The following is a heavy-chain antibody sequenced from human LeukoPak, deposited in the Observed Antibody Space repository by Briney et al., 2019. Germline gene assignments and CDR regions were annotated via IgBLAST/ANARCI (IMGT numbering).Heavy chain of an antibody. CDR1: GGSISSYY. Sequence: PSETLSLTCTVSGGSISSYYWSWIRQPPGKGLEWLGYIYTSGSTNYNPSLKSRVTLSVDTSKNQFSLKLSSVTAADTAVYYCARSSFGDFWNGPNYYYYYMDVWGKGTTVTVSS. CDR2: IYTSGST. J-gene: IGHJ6*03. V-gene: IGHV4-4*09. CDR3: ARSSFGDFWNGPNYYYYYMDV. D-gene: IGHD3-3*01.